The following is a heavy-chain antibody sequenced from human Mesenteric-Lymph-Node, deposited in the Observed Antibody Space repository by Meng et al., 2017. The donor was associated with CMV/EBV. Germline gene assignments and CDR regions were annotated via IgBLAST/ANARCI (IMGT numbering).Heavy chain of an antibody. CDR3: ARLTGYQLLYYFDY. J-gene: IGHJ4*02. CDR2: ISSSSSYI. V-gene: IGHV3-21*01. CDR1: GFTFSSYS. Sequence: GESLKISCAASGFTFSSYSMNWVRQAPGKGLEWVSSISSSSSYIYYADSVKGRFTISRDNAKNSLYQQMNSLRAEDTAVYYCARLTGYQLLYYFDYWGQGTLVTVSS. D-gene: IGHD2-2*01.